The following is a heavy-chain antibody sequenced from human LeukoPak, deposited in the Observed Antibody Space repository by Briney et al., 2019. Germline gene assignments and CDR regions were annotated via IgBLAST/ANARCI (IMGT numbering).Heavy chain of an antibody. CDR2: INSDGSST. V-gene: IGHV3-74*01. CDR3: ASNYGSGSYYKYYYYGMDV. Sequence: PGGSLRLSCAASGFTFSSYWMHWVRQAPGKGLVWVSRINSDGSSTSYADSVKGRFTISRDNAKNTLYLQMNSLRAEDTAVYYCASNYGSGSYYKYYYYGMDVWGKGTTVTVSS. D-gene: IGHD3-10*01. CDR1: GFTFSSYW. J-gene: IGHJ6*04.